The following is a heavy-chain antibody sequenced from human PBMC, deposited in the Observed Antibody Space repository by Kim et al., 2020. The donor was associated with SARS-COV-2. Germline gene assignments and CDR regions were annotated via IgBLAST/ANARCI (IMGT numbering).Heavy chain of an antibody. CDR1: GGSISSGGYY. Sequence: SETLSLTCTVSGGSISSGGYYWSWIRQHPGKGLEWIGYIYYSGSTYYNPSLKSRVTISVDTSKNQFSLKLSSVTAADTAVYYCAREKGGKQHLVNWFDPWGQGTLVTVSS. CDR3: AREKGGKQHLVNWFDP. J-gene: IGHJ5*02. D-gene: IGHD6-13*01. V-gene: IGHV4-31*03. CDR2: IYYSGST.